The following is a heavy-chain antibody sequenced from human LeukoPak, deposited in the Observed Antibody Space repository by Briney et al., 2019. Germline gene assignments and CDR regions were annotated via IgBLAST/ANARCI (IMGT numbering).Heavy chain of an antibody. CDR2: IMPISNRA. CDR3: ARDEYIIPATQSYFFMDV. J-gene: IGHJ6*03. Sequence: SVKVSCKASAGTLSAYAVSWVRQAPGQGLEWMGEIMPISNRASYAQKFRDRLTISADASTVYMDLTSLRSDDTAFYYCARDEYIIPATQSYFFMDVWGSGTMVTVSS. CDR1: AGTLSAYA. D-gene: IGHD2/OR15-2a*01. V-gene: IGHV1-69*13.